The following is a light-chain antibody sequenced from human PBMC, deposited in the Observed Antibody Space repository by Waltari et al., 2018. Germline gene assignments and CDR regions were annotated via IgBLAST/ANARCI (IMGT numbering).Light chain of an antibody. CDR3: SSYTSSSTRV. CDR1: SSDVGGSTY. CDR2: DVS. V-gene: IGLV2-14*03. J-gene: IGLJ3*02. Sequence: QSALTQPASVSGSPGQSITISCTGISSDVGGSTYVSWYQQHPGKVPKLMIYDVSNRPSGVSNRFSGSKSGNTASLTISGLQAEDEADYYCSSYTSSSTRVFGGGTKLTVL.